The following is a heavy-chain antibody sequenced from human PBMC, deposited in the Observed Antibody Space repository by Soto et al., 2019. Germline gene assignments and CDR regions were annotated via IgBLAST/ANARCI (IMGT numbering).Heavy chain of an antibody. V-gene: IGHV1-3*01. J-gene: IGHJ4*02. D-gene: IGHD3-3*01. CDR1: GYTFTSYA. Sequence: QVQLVQSGAEVKKPGASVKVSCKASGYTFTSYAMHWVRQAPGQRLEWMGWINAGNGNTKYSQKFQGRVTITRDTSASTAYMELSSLRSEDTAVYYCVRVTTRFSSIDYWGQGTLVTVSS. CDR3: VRVTTRFSSIDY. CDR2: INAGNGNT.